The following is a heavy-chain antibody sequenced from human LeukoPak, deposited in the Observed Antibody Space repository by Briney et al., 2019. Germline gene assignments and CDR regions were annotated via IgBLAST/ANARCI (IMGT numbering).Heavy chain of an antibody. J-gene: IGHJ3*02. CDR1: GGSISSYY. Sequence: SQTLSLTCTVSGGSISSYYWSWIRHPPGKGLEWIGYIYYSGSTNSNPSLKSRVTLSVDTSKNQFSLKLSSVTAADTAVYYCARFITIFGVVTPLPRNGAFDIWGQGTMVTVSS. D-gene: IGHD3-3*01. CDR2: IYYSGST. V-gene: IGHV4-59*08. CDR3: ARFITIFGVVTPLPRNGAFDI.